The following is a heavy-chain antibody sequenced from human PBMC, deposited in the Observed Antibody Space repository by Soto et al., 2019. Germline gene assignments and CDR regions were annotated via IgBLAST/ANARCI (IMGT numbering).Heavy chain of an antibody. D-gene: IGHD1-1*01. CDR1: GFSFRAYV. V-gene: IGHV3-33*01. CDR3: ARSRDAYNSLDY. CDR2: IWYDGSNK. J-gene: IGHJ4*02. Sequence: PGGSLRLSCAASGFSFRAYVMDWVRQAPGKGLEWVAVIWYDGSNKDYADSVKGRFTISRDNSKDTLYLQMNILRVEDTAVYYCARSRDAYNSLDYWGQGTLVTVSS.